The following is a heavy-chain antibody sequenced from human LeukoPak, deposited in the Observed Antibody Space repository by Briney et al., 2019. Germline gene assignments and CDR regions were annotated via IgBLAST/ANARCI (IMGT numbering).Heavy chain of an antibody. J-gene: IGHJ6*02. V-gene: IGHV1-8*02. CDR2: MNPNSGNT. CDR3: ARGSVYYYYYYGMDV. CDR1: GYTFTGYH. Sequence: ASVKVSCKASGYTFTGYHMHWVRQATGQGLEWMGWMNPNSGNTGYAQKFQGRVTMTRNTSISTAYMELSSLRSEDTAVYYCARGSVYYYYYYGMDVWGQGTTVTVSS.